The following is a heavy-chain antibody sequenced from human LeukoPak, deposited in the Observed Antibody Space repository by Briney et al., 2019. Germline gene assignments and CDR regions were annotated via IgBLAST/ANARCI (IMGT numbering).Heavy chain of an antibody. V-gene: IGHV4-59*08. CDR2: IYYSGST. Sequence: SETLSLTCTVSGGSISGYYWSWIRQPPGKGLEWIGYIYYSGSTNYDPSLRSRVSISVDTSENQFSLKLTSVTAADTAVYFCARQASWLPYFDLWGRGALVTVSS. J-gene: IGHJ2*01. CDR3: ARQASWLPYFDL. CDR1: GGSISGYY. D-gene: IGHD6-13*01.